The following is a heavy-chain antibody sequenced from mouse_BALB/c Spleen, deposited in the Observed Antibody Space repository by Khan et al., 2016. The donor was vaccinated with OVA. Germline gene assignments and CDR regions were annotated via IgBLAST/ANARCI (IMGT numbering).Heavy chain of an antibody. V-gene: IGHV3-2*02. CDR2: ISYGGST. J-gene: IGHJ4*01. D-gene: IGHD1-1*01. CDR1: GYSITSDYA. CDR3: AIKNYYGYAMDY. Sequence: VQLKQSGPGLVKPSQSLSLTCTVTGYSITSDYAWDWIRQFPGNKLEWMGYISYGGSTSYNPSLKSRISITRDTSKNQFFLQLNSVTTEDTATYYCAIKNYYGYAMDYWGQGTSVTVSS.